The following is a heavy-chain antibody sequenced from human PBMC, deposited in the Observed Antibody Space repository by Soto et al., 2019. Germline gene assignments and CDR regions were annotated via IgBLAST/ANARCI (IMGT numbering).Heavy chain of an antibody. CDR3: ASDSGITIFGVVIIPVFGMDV. V-gene: IGHV1-69*13. CDR2: IIPIFGTA. CDR1: GGTFSSYA. Sequence: SVKVSCKASGGTFSSYAISWVRQAPGQGLEWMGGIIPIFGTANYAQKFQGRVTITADESTSTAYMELSSLRSEDTAVYYCASDSGITIFGVVIIPVFGMDVWGQGTTVTVSS. J-gene: IGHJ6*02. D-gene: IGHD3-3*01.